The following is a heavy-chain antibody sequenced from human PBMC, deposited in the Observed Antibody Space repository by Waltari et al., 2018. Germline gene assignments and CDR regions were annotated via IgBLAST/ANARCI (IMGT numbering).Heavy chain of an antibody. CDR1: GFVFGSYA. Sequence: EVQLLESGGGLVQPGGSLRLSCVASGFVFGSYAMTWVRQAPGKGLEWVSGVSAKSDFTNYADSVKGRFTISRDNSKNTLYLQMNSLRVEDAALYYCARYISRGRELMSWGQGTLVTVPS. CDR2: VSAKSDFT. CDR3: ARYISRGRELMS. J-gene: IGHJ4*02. D-gene: IGHD1-7*01. V-gene: IGHV3-23*01.